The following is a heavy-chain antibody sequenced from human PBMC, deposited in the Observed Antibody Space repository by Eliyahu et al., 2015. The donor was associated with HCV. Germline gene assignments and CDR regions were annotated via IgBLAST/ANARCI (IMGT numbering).Heavy chain of an antibody. J-gene: IGHJ5*02. V-gene: IGHV4-34*01. CDR3: ARGPIVVVVAATPGIHWFDP. Sequence: GLEWIGEINHSGSTNYNPSLKSRVTISVDTSKNQFSLKLSSVTAADTAVYYCARGPIVVVVAATPGIHWFDPWGQGTLVTVSS. CDR2: INHSGST. D-gene: IGHD2-15*01.